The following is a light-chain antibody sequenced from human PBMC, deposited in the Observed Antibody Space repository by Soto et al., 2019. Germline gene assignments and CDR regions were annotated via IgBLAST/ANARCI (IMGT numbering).Light chain of an antibody. V-gene: IGLV2-14*01. CDR1: SSDVGGYNY. J-gene: IGLJ2*01. Sequence: QSALTQPASVSGSPGQSITISCTGTSSDVGGYNYVSWYQQYPGRAPKLIIYEVSSRPSGVSNRFSGSKSGNTASLTISGLQAEDEADYYCNSFTSSTTLVFGGGTKLTVL. CDR2: EVS. CDR3: NSFTSSTTLV.